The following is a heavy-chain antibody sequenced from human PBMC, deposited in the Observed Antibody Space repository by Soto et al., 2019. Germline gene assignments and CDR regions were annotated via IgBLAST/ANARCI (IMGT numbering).Heavy chain of an antibody. CDR2: INHTGGT. CDR1: VGSFNGSY. V-gene: IGHV4-34*01. D-gene: IGHD3-3*01. Sequence: PSETLSLTGAVYVGSFNGSYWNWIRQRPGKGLEWIGEINHTGGTHHNPSLKSRVTMSVDTSKNQFSLRLSSVTAADTAIYYCATRITVFGLLIPPFDPRGQGTQVTVSS. J-gene: IGHJ5*02. CDR3: ATRITVFGLLIPPFDP.